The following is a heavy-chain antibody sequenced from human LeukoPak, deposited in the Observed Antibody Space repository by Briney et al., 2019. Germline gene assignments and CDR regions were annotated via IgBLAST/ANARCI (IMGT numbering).Heavy chain of an antibody. V-gene: IGHV1-2*02. CDR1: GYTFTGYY. CDR2: INPNSGGT. D-gene: IGHD3-9*01. J-gene: IGHJ4*02. CDR3: ASDGISDYDILTGYYRHFDY. Sequence: GASVKVSCKASGYTFTGYYMHWVRQAPGQGLEWMGWINPNSGGTNYAQKFQGRVTMTRDTSISTAYMELSRLRSDDTAVYYCASDGISDYDILTGYYRHFDYWGQGTLVTVSS.